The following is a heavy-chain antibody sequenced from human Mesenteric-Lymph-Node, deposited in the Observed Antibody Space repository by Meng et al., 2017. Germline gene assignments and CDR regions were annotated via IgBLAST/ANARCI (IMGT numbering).Heavy chain of an antibody. V-gene: IGHV1-69*01. J-gene: IGHJ5*02. Sequence: QVQLVRSGAEGQKPGSSVKVSCKASGGPFSSYAISWVRQAPGQGLEWMGGIIPIFGTANYAQKFQGRVTITADESTSTAYMELSSLRSEDTAVYYCARVVDFWSGYYSGWFDPWGQGTLVTVSS. CDR3: ARVVDFWSGYYSGWFDP. D-gene: IGHD3-3*01. CDR2: IIPIFGTA. CDR1: GGPFSSYA.